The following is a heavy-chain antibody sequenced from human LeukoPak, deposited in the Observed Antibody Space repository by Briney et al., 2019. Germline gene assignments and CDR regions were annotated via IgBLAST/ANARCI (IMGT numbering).Heavy chain of an antibody. CDR2: IMSVDDAT. V-gene: IGHV1-46*01. J-gene: IGHJ5*02. CDR1: GYTFTSYH. Sequence: ASVKVSCKASGYTFTSYHMNWVRQAPGQGLEWMGIIMSVDDATIYAQKFQGRVAMTRDTSTSAVYMELSGLTSEDTAVYFCAREVPSAFWFDPWGQGTLVTVSS. D-gene: IGHD2-15*01. CDR3: AREVPSAFWFDP.